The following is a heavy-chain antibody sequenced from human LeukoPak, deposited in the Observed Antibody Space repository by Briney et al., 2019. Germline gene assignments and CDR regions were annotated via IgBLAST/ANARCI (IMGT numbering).Heavy chain of an antibody. Sequence: GGSLRLSCVASGFTFSSYSMNWVRQAPGKGLEWVSSISSSSSYIYYADSVKGRFTISRDNAMNSLYLQMNSLRAEDTAVYYCASDVVVVVAATMGGDSPGYWGQGTLVTVSS. CDR1: GFTFSSYS. J-gene: IGHJ4*02. CDR3: ASDVVVVVAATMGGDSPGY. V-gene: IGHV3-21*01. CDR2: ISSSSSYI. D-gene: IGHD2-15*01.